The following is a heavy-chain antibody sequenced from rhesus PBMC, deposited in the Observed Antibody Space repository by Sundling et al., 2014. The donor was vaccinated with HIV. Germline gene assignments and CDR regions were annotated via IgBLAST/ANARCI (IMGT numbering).Heavy chain of an antibody. Sequence: QVQLQESGPGLVKPSETLSLTCTVSGASISTTNWWSWIRQPPGKGLEWIGNIYGNSASTYYNSFLMNRVTISKDTSKNQFSLNLSSVTAADTAVYYCARGKVADIAYYTVKLFYWGQGVLVTVSS. CDR1: GASISTTNW. J-gene: IGHJ4*01. CDR2: IYGNSAST. CDR3: ARGKVADIAYYTVKLFY. D-gene: IGHD3-28*01. V-gene: IGHV4-65*02.